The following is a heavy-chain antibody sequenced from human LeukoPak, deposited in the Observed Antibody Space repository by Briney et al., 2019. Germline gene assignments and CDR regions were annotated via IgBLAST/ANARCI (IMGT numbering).Heavy chain of an antibody. V-gene: IGHV1-69*05. CDR1: GGTFSSYA. CDR3: ARDGNYDILTGPREHYFDN. CDR2: IIPILGKA. D-gene: IGHD3-9*01. Sequence: SVKVSCKASGGTFSSYAISWVRQAPGQGLEWMGGIIPILGKANYAQKFQGRVTITTDESTSTAYMELSSLRSEDTAVYYCARDGNYDILTGPREHYFDNWGQGTLVTVSS. J-gene: IGHJ4*02.